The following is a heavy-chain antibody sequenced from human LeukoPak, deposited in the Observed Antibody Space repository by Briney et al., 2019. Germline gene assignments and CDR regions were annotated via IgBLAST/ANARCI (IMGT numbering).Heavy chain of an antibody. CDR3: TRWGSSGDFQFDY. CDR2: IRSKANTYAT. CDR1: GFTFSGSA. D-gene: IGHD3-22*01. Sequence: GGSLRLSCAASGFTFSGSAMHWVRQASGKGLEWVGRIRSKANTYATAYAASVKGRFTISRDDSKNTAYLQMNSLKTEDTAVYYCTRWGSSGDFQFDYWGQGTLVTVSS. J-gene: IGHJ4*02. V-gene: IGHV3-73*01.